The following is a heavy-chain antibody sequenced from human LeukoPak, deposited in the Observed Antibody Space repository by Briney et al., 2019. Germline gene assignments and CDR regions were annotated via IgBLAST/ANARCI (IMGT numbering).Heavy chain of an antibody. CDR1: GYTFTSYY. V-gene: IGHV1-46*01. D-gene: IGHD3-22*01. CDR3: ARDRYYYDSSGYGYFDY. J-gene: IGHJ4*02. CDR2: INPSGGST. Sequence: GASVKVSCKASGYTFTSYYMHWVRQAPGQGLECMGIINPSGGSTSYAQKFQGRVTMTRDTSTSTVYMELSSLRSEDTAVYYCARDRYYYDSSGYGYFDYWGQGTLVTVSS.